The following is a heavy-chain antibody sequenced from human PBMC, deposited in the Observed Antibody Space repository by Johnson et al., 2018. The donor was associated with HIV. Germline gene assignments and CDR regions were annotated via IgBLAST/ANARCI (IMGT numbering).Heavy chain of an antibody. J-gene: IGHJ3*02. CDR2: IRYDGSNK. CDR3: ARDKNNRIAAAALAAFDI. CDR1: GFTFSSYA. Sequence: QVQLVESGGGVVQPGRSLRLSCAASGFTFSSYAMHWVRQAPGKGLEWVAFIRYDGSNKYYADSVKGRFTISRDNSKNTLYLQMNSLRAEDTAVYYCARDKNNRIAAAALAAFDIWGQGTMVTVSS. D-gene: IGHD6-13*01. V-gene: IGHV3-30*04.